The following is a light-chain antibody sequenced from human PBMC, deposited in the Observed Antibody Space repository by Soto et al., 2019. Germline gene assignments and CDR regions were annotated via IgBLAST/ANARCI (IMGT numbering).Light chain of an antibody. Sequence: DIQVTQSPSSVSASVGDRVTITCRASQGLVNWLAWYQQKPGKAPKLLIYAASSFQSGVPSRFSGSGSGTDFTLTISGLQPVDFATYYCQQTSSFPLTFGGGTKVEIK. V-gene: IGKV1-12*01. CDR2: AAS. J-gene: IGKJ4*01. CDR3: QQTSSFPLT. CDR1: QGLVNW.